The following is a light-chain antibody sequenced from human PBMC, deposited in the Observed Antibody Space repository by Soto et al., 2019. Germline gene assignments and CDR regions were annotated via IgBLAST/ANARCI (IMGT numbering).Light chain of an antibody. CDR3: QQYGGSIT. J-gene: IGKJ4*01. CDR1: QTVTNNH. Sequence: IVLTQSPGTLSLSPGERATLSCRASQTVTNNHLAWYRQKPGQPPRLLIYGTSNRATGIPDRFSGSGSGTVFTLTVSRLEPEDFAVYYCQQYGGSITFGGGTKVEIK. V-gene: IGKV3-20*01. CDR2: GTS.